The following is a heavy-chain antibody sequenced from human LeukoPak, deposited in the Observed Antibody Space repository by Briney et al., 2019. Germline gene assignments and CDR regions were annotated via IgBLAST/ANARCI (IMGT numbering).Heavy chain of an antibody. CDR3: AKSGGSGLIDY. CDR2: IYYSGST. Sequence: SETLSLTCTVSGGSISSNNYYWGWIRQPPGKGLEWIVNIYYSGSTYYNPSLKSRVTIYIDTSKNQFSLNLSSVTAADTAVYYCAKSGGSGLIDYWGQGTLVTVSS. D-gene: IGHD1-26*01. V-gene: IGHV4-39*01. CDR1: GGSISSNNYY. J-gene: IGHJ4*02.